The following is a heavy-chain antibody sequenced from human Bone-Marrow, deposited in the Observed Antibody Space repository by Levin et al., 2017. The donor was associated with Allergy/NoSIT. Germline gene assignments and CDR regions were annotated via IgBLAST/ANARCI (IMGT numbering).Heavy chain of an antibody. CDR3: ARLGQCSSTSCYEPFDP. J-gene: IGHJ5*02. Sequence: ASVKVSCKASGYTFTGYYMHWVRQAPGQGLEWMGWINPNSGGTNYAQKFQGRVTMTRDTSISTAYMELSRLRSDDTAVYYCARLGQCSSTSCYEPFDPWGQGTLVTVSS. D-gene: IGHD2-2*01. CDR1: GYTFTGYY. CDR2: INPNSGGT. V-gene: IGHV1-2*02.